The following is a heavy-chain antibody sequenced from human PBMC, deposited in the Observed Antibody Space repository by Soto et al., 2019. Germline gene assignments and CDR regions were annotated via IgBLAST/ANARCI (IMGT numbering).Heavy chain of an antibody. CDR1: GFTFNDYW. CDR2: INSDGIGT. Sequence: EVQMVESGGGLVQPGGSLRLSCAASGFTFNDYWMHWVRQAPGRGLVWVSRINSDGIGTGYADSVKGRFTISRDNAKNTLYLQMNSLRAEDTAVYYCTRGGLYSDDYFDYWGLGTLVTVSS. J-gene: IGHJ4*02. CDR3: TRGGLYSDDYFDY. D-gene: IGHD5-18*01. V-gene: IGHV3-74*01.